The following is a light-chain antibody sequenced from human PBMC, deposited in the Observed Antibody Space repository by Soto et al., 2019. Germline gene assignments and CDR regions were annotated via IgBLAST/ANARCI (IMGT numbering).Light chain of an antibody. V-gene: IGLV2-23*01. J-gene: IGLJ3*02. CDR2: EAI. CDR1: RDDIGSFRF. CDR3: CSYAGDSTWV. Sequence: QSVLTQPASVSGSPGQSITISCTGSRDDIGSFRFVSWYQQHPGKAPKLIIYEAIKRPSGVSDRFSASKSGNTASLTISGLQAEDEADYYCCSYAGDSTWVFXGGTQLTVL.